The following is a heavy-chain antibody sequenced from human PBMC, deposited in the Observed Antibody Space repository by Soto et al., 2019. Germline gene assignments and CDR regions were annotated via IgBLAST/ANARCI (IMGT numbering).Heavy chain of an antibody. CDR2: ISSGGNA. D-gene: IGHD3-10*01. V-gene: IGHV3-53*01. CDR1: GVTVNSKF. J-gene: IGHJ4*02. Sequence: EVELVESGGGLSQPGGSLRLSCAVSGVTVNSKFIRWVRQAPGKGLEWVSVISSGGNADYADSVKGRFIMSRDISKNTLYLQMNSLRAEDTAVYFCVKEFRGAFDYWGQGTLVTVSS. CDR3: VKEFRGAFDY.